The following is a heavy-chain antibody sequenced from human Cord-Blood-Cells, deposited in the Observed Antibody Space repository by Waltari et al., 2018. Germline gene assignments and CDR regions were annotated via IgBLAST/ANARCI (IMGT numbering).Heavy chain of an antibody. V-gene: IGHV3-74*01. CDR2: IKSEGSST. CDR1: GFSFSSYW. J-gene: IGHJ6*02. Sequence: EVQLVESGGGLVKPGGSLRLSCAASGFSFSSYWMHWVRQAPGKGLVGVSRIKSEGSSTSYADSVKGRFTSSRDNAKNTLYLQMNSLRAEDTAVYYCARDMSSGYYYGMDVWGQGTTVTVSS. CDR3: ARDMSSGYYYGMDV. D-gene: IGHD6-19*01.